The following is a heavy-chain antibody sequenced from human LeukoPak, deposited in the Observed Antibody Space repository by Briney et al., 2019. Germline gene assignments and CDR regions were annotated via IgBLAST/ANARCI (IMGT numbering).Heavy chain of an antibody. V-gene: IGHV1-2*02. CDR2: IYPSSGST. CDR3: ARDLSHYCGGDCSTFDY. CDR1: GYTFTAYY. J-gene: IGHJ4*02. D-gene: IGHD2-21*01. Sequence: ASVTVSCKASGYTFTAYYMHWVRQAPGQGLQWMGWIYPSSGSTNYAQRFKGRVTMTRDTSISTAYMELSSLRSDDTAVYYCARDLSHYCGGDCSTFDYWGQGTLVTVSS.